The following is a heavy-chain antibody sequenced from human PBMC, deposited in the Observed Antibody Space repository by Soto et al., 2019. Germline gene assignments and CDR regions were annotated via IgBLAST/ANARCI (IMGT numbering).Heavy chain of an antibody. CDR3: AKDRISGILGS. D-gene: IGHD1-26*01. J-gene: IGHJ5*02. CDR2: ISYDGSNK. V-gene: IGHV3-30*18. CDR1: GFTFSSYG. Sequence: HPGGSLRLSCAASGFTFSSYGMHWVRQAPGKGLEWVAVISYDGSNKYYADSVKGRFTISRDNSKNTLYLQMNSLRAEDTAVYYCAKDRISGILGSWGQGTLVTVSS.